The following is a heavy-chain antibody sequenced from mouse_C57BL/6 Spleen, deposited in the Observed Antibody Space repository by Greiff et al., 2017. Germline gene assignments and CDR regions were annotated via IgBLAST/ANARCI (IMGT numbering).Heavy chain of an antibody. J-gene: IGHJ2*01. CDR2: IDPETGGT. Sequence: VQLKESGAELVRPGASVTLSCKASGYTFTDYEMHWVKQTPVHGLEWIGAIDPETGGTAYNQKFKGKAILTADKSSSTAYMELRSLTSEDSAVYYCTRSPLYYGSKSNYFDYWGQGTTLTVSS. CDR3: TRSPLYYGSKSNYFDY. D-gene: IGHD1-1*01. CDR1: GYTFTDYE. V-gene: IGHV1-15*01.